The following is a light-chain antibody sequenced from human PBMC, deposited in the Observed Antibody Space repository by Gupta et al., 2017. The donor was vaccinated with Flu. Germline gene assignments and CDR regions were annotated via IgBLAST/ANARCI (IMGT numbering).Light chain of an antibody. CDR1: GSDPGCASY. V-gene: IGLV2-11*01. J-gene: IGLJ1*01. Sequence: HSALTQPRSVSGTPGQSVAVSCYVNGSDPGCASYVSWYHQHPGKAPKVMIYDVSNRPSGVLARFSCSKSGNTASLIISGLHAEDEGDYYCCADADTFSPYVFGTGTTVTVL. CDR3: CADADTFSPYV. CDR2: DVS.